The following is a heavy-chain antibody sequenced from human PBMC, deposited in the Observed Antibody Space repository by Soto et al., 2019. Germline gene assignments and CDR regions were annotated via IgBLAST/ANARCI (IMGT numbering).Heavy chain of an antibody. CDR2: ISGSSGST. Sequence: PGGSLRLSCAASGFTFSSYAMSWVRQAPGKGLEWVSAISGSSGSTYYADSVKGRFTISRDNAKNSLYLQMNSLRAEDTAVYYCARDPRNIAVAGTGGGYWGQGTLVTVSS. CDR1: GFTFSSYA. V-gene: IGHV3-23*01. D-gene: IGHD6-19*01. J-gene: IGHJ4*02. CDR3: ARDPRNIAVAGTGGGY.